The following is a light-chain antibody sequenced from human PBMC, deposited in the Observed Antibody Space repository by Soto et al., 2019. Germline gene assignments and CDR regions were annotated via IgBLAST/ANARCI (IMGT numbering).Light chain of an antibody. CDR3: RQYGSSPVT. CDR2: GAS. V-gene: IGKV3-20*01. Sequence: EIVLTQSPGTLSLSPGGRATLSCRASQSVSSNYLAWYQQKPGQPPRLLIYGASSRATGIPDRFSGSGSGTDFTLTISRLEPEDFAVYYCRQYGSSPVTFGQGTKVEIK. J-gene: IGKJ1*01. CDR1: QSVSSNY.